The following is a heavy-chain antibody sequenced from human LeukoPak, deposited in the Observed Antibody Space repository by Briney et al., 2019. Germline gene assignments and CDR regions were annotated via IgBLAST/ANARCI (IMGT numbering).Heavy chain of an antibody. J-gene: IGHJ4*02. CDR3: ARGPHGRIYDILTGFDY. D-gene: IGHD3-9*01. Sequence: ASVKVSCKASGYTFSGSYIHWVRQAPGQGLEWLGRINPNSGDTNYAQNLQGRVTMTRDTSISTAYMELSRLRSDDTAVYYCARGPHGRIYDILTGFDYWGQGTLVTVSS. CDR2: INPNSGDT. CDR1: GYTFSGSY. V-gene: IGHV1-2*06.